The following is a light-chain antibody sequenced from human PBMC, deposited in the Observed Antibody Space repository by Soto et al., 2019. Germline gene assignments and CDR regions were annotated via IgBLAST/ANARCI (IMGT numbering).Light chain of an antibody. V-gene: IGKV1-5*03. CDR3: QQYNSPLFT. Sequence: DIQMTQSPSTLSASVGDRVTITCRASQSISSWLAWYQQKPGKAPKLLIYKASSLESGVPSRFSGSGSGREFTLTISRLQPDDFATYYCQQYNSPLFTFGPGTKVDIK. J-gene: IGKJ3*01. CDR1: QSISSW. CDR2: KAS.